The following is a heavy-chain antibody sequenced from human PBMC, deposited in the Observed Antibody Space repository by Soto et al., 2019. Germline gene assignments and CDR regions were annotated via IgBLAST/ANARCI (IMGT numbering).Heavy chain of an antibody. V-gene: IGHV1-2*04. Sequence: ASVKASCKASGYTFTGYYMHWVRQAPGQGLEWMGWINPNSGGTNYAQRFQGWVTMTRDTSISTAFMELSRLRSDDTAVYYCARERLYCSGGRCYPGGQDYYGMDVWG. CDR3: ARERLYCSGGRCYPGGQDYYGMDV. J-gene: IGHJ6*02. D-gene: IGHD2-15*01. CDR2: INPNSGGT. CDR1: GYTFTGYY.